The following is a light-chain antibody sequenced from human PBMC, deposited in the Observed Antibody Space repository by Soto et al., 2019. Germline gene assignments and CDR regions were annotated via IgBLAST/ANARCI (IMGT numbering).Light chain of an antibody. V-gene: IGLV2-14*03. CDR3: SSYRRGNTAYV. Sequence: QSALTQPASVSGSPGQSITISCTGTSSDIGAYNFVSWYRQHPGKAPQLIIYEVSKRPSGVSYRLSGSKSGNTASLTISGLQAEDEADYYCSSYRRGNTAYVFGTGT. CDR2: EVS. CDR1: SSDIGAYNF. J-gene: IGLJ1*01.